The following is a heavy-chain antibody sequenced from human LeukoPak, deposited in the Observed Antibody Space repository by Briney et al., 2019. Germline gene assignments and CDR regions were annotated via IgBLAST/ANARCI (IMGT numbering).Heavy chain of an antibody. J-gene: IGHJ6*02. CDR1: GFTFSRYW. D-gene: IGHD2/OR15-2a*01. V-gene: IGHV3-7*01. Sequence: PGGSLRLSCAASGFTFSRYWLTWVRQAPGKGLEWVANMNEVGSAKFYVDSVKGRFTISRDNAQNSVFLQMNSLRAEDTAVYYCARVTLGVAQYSGLDVWGQGTTVTVSS. CDR2: MNEVGSAK. CDR3: ARVTLGVAQYSGLDV.